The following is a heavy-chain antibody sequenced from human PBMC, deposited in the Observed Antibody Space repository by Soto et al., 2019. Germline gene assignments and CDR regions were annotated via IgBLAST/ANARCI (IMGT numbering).Heavy chain of an antibody. V-gene: IGHV3-48*01. CDR3: ARVEIRLYYYYMDV. J-gene: IGHJ6*03. D-gene: IGHD4-17*01. Sequence: PGGSLSLSCAAAGGTFSSFSMNWVRPAPGKGLEWVSYISSSSSTIYYADSVKGRFTISRDNAKNSLYLQMNSLRAEDTAVYYCARVEIRLYYYYMDVWGKGTTVTVSS. CDR2: ISSSSSTI. CDR1: GGTFSSFS.